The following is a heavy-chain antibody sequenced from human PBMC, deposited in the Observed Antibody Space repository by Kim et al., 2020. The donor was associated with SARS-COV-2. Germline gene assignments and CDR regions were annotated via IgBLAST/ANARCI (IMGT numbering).Heavy chain of an antibody. V-gene: IGHV3-7*01. CDR3: ARDIRGTWFDP. D-gene: IGHD3-16*01. Sequence: ENTYIDSVKGRNNISTDHTKSLMYLQMSGLRAEDTAVYYCARDIRGTWFDPWGQGTLVTVSS. J-gene: IGHJ5*02. CDR2: EN.